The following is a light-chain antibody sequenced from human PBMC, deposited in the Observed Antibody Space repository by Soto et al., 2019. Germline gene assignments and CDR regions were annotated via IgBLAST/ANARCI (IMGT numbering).Light chain of an antibody. Sequence: EIVMTQSPATLSVSPGDRATLSCRASQSVSSSFAWYQQIPGQAPRLLIYDASTRATGIPARFGGSGSGTEFTLTISSLQSEDVAVYYCQQYNNWPPLTFGGGTKVELK. J-gene: IGKJ4*01. CDR3: QQYNNWPPLT. V-gene: IGKV3-15*01. CDR2: DAS. CDR1: QSVSSS.